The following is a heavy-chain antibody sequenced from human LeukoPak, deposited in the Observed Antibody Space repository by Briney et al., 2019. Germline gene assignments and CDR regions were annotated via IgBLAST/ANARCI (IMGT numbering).Heavy chain of an antibody. CDR2: IYYSGST. CDR1: GGSISSYY. D-gene: IGHD1/OR15-1a*01. Sequence: SETLSLTCTVSGGSISSYYWSWIRQPPGKGPEWIGYIYYSGSTNYNPSLKSRVTISVDTSKNQFSLKLSSVTAADTAVYYCAREEHPPSRAFDIWGQGTMVTVSS. CDR3: AREEHPPSRAFDI. J-gene: IGHJ3*02. V-gene: IGHV4-59*01.